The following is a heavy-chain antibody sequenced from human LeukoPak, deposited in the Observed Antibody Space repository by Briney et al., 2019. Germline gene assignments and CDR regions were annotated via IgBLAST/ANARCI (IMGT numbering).Heavy chain of an antibody. CDR1: GGSISSGSYY. D-gene: IGHD5-18*01. V-gene: IGHV4-61*02. CDR2: IYTSGST. Sequence: PSETLSLTCTVSGGSISSGSYYWSWIRQPAGKGLEWIGRIYTSGSTHYNPSLKSRVTISVDTSKNQFSLKLSSVAAADTAVYYCARHMGGYSYGYARKNWFDPWGQGTLVTVSS. CDR3: ARHMGGYSYGYARKNWFDP. J-gene: IGHJ5*02.